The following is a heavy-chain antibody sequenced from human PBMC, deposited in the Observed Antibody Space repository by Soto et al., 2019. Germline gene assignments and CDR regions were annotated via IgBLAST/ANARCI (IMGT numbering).Heavy chain of an antibody. D-gene: IGHD6-13*01. J-gene: IGHJ4*02. CDR2: IYPGDSDT. V-gene: IGHV5-51*01. CDR3: ARRLGYSGYYFDY. CDR1: GYSFTSYW. Sequence: PGESLKISSKGAGYSFTSYWIGWVRQMPGKGLEWMGIIYPGDSDTRYSPSFQGQVTISADKSISTAYLQWSSLKASDTAMYYCARRLGYSGYYFDYWGQGTLVTVSS.